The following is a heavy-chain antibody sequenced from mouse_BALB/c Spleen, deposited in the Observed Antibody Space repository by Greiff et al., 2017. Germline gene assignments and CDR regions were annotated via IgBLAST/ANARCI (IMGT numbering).Heavy chain of an antibody. CDR2: ISDGGSYT. CDR1: GFTFSDYY. D-gene: IGHD2-1*01. J-gene: IGHJ4*01. CDR3: ARDKGYGNPAMDY. Sequence: EVMLVESGGGLVKPGGSLKLSCAASGFTFSDYYMYWVRQTPEKRLEWVATISDGGSYTYYPDSVKGRFTISRDNAKNNLYLQMSSLKSEDTAMYYCARDKGYGNPAMDYWGQGTSVTVSS. V-gene: IGHV5-4*02.